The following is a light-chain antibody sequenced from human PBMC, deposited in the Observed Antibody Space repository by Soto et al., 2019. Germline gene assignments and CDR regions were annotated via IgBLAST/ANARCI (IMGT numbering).Light chain of an antibody. V-gene: IGKV1D-8*01. CDR3: QQYYSFTIT. CDR1: QGIRSY. J-gene: IGKJ5*01. Sequence: VIWITQSPSLLSASTGDRVTISCRISQGIRSYLAWYKQKPGKAPEILIYAASTLHSGVPSLFSGSGSGTDFTRTISCLKSEDFATDYCQQYYSFTITFGQGTRLEIK. CDR2: AAS.